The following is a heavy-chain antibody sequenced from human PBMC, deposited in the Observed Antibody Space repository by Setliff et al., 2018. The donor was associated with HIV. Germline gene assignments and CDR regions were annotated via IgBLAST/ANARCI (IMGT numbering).Heavy chain of an antibody. D-gene: IGHD3-10*01. Sequence: PSETLSLTCTVSGGSISSYCWNWVRQSPGRGLEWIGYIYSSGSTNFNPPLQSRVTISVDTSKNQFSLKLSSVTAADTAVYYCARHSGVASPNWFDPWGQGTLVTVSS. CDR3: ARHSGVASPNWFDP. V-gene: IGHV4-4*09. CDR2: IYSSGST. CDR1: GGSISSYC. J-gene: IGHJ5*02.